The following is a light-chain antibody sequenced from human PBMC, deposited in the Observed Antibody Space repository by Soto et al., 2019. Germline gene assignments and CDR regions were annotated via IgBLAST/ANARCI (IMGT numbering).Light chain of an antibody. CDR2: DAS. V-gene: IGKV3-11*01. J-gene: IGKJ1*01. CDR1: QSVSSY. CDR3: QQRSNWPPGRT. Sequence: EIVLTQSPVTLSLSPGERATLSCSASQSVSSYLAWYQQKPGQAPRLLIYDASNRATGIPARFSGSGSGTDFTLTISSLEPEDFAVYYCQQRSNWPPGRTFGQGTKV.